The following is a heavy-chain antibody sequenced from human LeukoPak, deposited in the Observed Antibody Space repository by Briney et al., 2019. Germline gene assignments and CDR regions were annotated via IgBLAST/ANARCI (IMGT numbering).Heavy chain of an antibody. V-gene: IGHV4-39*01. CDR1: GGSISSYY. Sequence: SETLSLTCTVSGGSISSYYWGWIRQPPGKGLEWIGNIYYSGSTYYNPSLRSRVTISVDTSKSQFSLKVTSVTAADTAVYYCASLRYYRSGNPDYWGQGTLVTVSS. CDR2: IYYSGST. D-gene: IGHD3-10*01. CDR3: ASLRYYRSGNPDY. J-gene: IGHJ4*02.